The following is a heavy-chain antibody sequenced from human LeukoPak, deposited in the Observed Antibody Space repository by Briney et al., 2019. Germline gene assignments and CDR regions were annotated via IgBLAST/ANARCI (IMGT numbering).Heavy chain of an antibody. Sequence: GGSLRLSCAASGFTFSVSPMSWARQAPGKGLEWRSGISYSGGTTYYADSVQGRFTISRDNSRNTLYLHLNSLRVEDTAVYYCAKDSHSSPAAYWGQGTLVTVSP. D-gene: IGHD6-13*01. J-gene: IGHJ4*02. V-gene: IGHV3-23*01. CDR2: ISYSGGTT. CDR3: AKDSHSSPAAY. CDR1: GFTFSVSP.